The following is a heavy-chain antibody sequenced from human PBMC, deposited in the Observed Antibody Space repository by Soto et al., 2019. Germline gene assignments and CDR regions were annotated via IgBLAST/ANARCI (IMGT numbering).Heavy chain of an antibody. CDR2: ISSSSSTI. D-gene: IGHD3-22*01. Sequence: EVQLVESGGGLVQPGGSLRLSCAASGFTFSSYSMNWVRQAPGKGLEWVSYISSSSSTIYYGDSVKGRFTIARDNAKNERTLQTNSLRAEDTVVYYCARDRNYYDRSGYSPNYCGMDVWGQGTTVTVSS. CDR1: GFTFSSYS. CDR3: ARDRNYYDRSGYSPNYCGMDV. J-gene: IGHJ6*02. V-gene: IGHV3-48*01.